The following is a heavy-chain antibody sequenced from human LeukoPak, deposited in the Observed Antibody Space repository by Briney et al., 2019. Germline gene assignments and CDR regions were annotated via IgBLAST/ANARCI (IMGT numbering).Heavy chain of an antibody. D-gene: IGHD3-22*01. CDR2: IKKDGSEK. CDR3: ARDLYRIVVVPHYFDY. V-gene: IGHV3-7*01. Sequence: GGSLRLSCVTSGFTFTNHWMSWVRQAPGKGLEWVANIKKDGSEKYYVDSVKGRFTISRDNAKNSLYLQMNSLRAEDTAVYYCARDLYRIVVVPHYFDYWGQGTLVTVSS. J-gene: IGHJ4*02. CDR1: GFTFTNHW.